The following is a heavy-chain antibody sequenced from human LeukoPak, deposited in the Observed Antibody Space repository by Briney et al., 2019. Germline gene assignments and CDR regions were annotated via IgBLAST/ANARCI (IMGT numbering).Heavy chain of an antibody. CDR1: GFTFSNYW. CDR2: IKNDGSRT. J-gene: IGHJ4*02. Sequence: GGSLRLSCAASGFTFSNYWMHWVRQAPGKGLVWVSRIKNDGSRTSYADSVKGRFTISRDNAKNTLYLQMNSLRAEDTAVYYCAKGFRIQMDNWGQGTLVTVSS. V-gene: IGHV3-74*01. D-gene: IGHD1-1*01. CDR3: AKGFRIQMDN.